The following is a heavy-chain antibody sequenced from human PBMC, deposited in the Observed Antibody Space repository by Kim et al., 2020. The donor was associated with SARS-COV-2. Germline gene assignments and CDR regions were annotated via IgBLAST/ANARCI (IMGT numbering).Heavy chain of an antibody. J-gene: IGHJ4*02. Sequence: GRFTIARDNSKNTLYLQMNSLRAEDTAVYYCAKERLECSGGSCYFLAFDYWGQGTLVTVSS. V-gene: IGHV3-30*02. CDR3: AKERLECSGGSCYFLAFDY. D-gene: IGHD2-15*01.